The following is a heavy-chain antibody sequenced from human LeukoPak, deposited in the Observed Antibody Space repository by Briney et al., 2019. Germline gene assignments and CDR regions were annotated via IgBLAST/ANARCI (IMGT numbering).Heavy chain of an antibody. V-gene: IGHV3-7*03. Sequence: PGGSLRLSCAASGFTFSSYWMSWVRQAPGKGLEWVANIKQDGSEKYYVDSVKGRFTISRDNAKNSLYLQMNSLRAEDTAVYYCARDRDFALWFGELLSTFDYWGQGTLVTVSS. CDR2: IKQDGSEK. J-gene: IGHJ4*02. CDR1: GFTFSSYW. D-gene: IGHD3-10*01. CDR3: ARDRDFALWFGELLSTFDY.